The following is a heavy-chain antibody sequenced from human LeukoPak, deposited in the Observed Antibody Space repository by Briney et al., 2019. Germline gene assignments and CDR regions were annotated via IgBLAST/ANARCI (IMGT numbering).Heavy chain of an antibody. CDR3: AKDMGQLERPEYYYYGMDV. J-gene: IGHJ6*02. CDR1: GFTFDDYA. Sequence: PGGSLRLSCAASGFTFDDYAMHWVRQAPGKGLEWVSGISWNSGSIGYADSVKGRFTISRDNAKNSLYLQMNSLRAEDTALYYCAKDMGQLERPEYYYYGMDVWGQGTTVTVSS. D-gene: IGHD1-1*01. V-gene: IGHV3-9*01. CDR2: ISWNSGSI.